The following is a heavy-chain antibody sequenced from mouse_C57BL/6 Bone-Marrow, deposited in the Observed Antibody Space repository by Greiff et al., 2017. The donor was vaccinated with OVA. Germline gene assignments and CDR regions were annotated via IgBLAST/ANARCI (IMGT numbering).Heavy chain of an antibody. CDR3: ANSYYGSSYWYFDV. CDR2: FHPYNDDT. Sequence: QVQLKESGAELVKPGASVKMSCKASGYTFTTYPIEWMKQNHGKSLEWIGNFHPYNDDTKYNEKFKGKATLTVDKSSSTVYLELSRLTSDDSAVYYCANSYYGSSYWYFDVWGTGTTVTVSS. V-gene: IGHV1-47*01. J-gene: IGHJ1*03. D-gene: IGHD1-1*01. CDR1: GYTFTTYP.